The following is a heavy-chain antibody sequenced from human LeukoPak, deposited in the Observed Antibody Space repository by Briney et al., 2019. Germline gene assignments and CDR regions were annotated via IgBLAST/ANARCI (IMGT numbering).Heavy chain of an antibody. CDR2: INGSGSFT. J-gene: IGHJ4*02. Sequence: GGSLRLSCAASGFTFSNYVMGWVRQDPGKGLQWVSIINGSGSFTSYADSVKGRFTISRDNSKNTLYLQMNSLRAEDTAMYYCARGRYSGTTHYFDYWGQGTPVTVSS. CDR3: ARGRYSGTTHYFDY. D-gene: IGHD5-12*01. CDR1: GFTFSNYV. V-gene: IGHV3-23*05.